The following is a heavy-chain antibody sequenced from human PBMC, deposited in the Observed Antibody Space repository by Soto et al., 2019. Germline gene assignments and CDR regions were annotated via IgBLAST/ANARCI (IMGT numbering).Heavy chain of an antibody. CDR3: AHSRCGGDCLQSYSSHYYYGMDV. V-gene: IGHV2-5*02. Sequence: QITLKESGPTLVKPTQTLTLTCTFSGFSLNTGGLGVGWIRQPPGKALEWLALIYWDDDKRYSPSLKSRLTITKDPSKHQVVLTMTNMDPVNTATYYCAHSRCGGDCLQSYSSHYYYGMDVWGQGTTVTVSS. CDR2: IYWDDDK. D-gene: IGHD2-21*02. J-gene: IGHJ6*02. CDR1: GFSLNTGGLG.